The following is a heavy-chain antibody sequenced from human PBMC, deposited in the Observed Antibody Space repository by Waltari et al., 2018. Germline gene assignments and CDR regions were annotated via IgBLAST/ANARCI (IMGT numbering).Heavy chain of an antibody. V-gene: IGHV4-34*01. CDR3: ARGFRLLEWLPLDY. CDR1: GGSFSGYY. Sequence: QVQLQQWGAGLLKPSETLSLTCAVYGGSFSGYYWSWIRQPPGKGLEWIGEINHSGSTNYNPSLKSRVTISVDTSKNQFSLKLSSVTAADTAVYYCARGFRLLEWLPLDYWGQGTLVTVSS. J-gene: IGHJ4*02. D-gene: IGHD3-3*01. CDR2: INHSGST.